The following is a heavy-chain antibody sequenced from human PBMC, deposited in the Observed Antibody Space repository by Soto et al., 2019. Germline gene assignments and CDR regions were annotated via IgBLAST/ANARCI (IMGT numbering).Heavy chain of an antibody. J-gene: IGHJ5*02. CDR2: IYSGGNS. CDR3: ARLGPYGSETYSFRYNWFDP. CDR1: GFTVISSH. V-gene: IGHV3-53*01. D-gene: IGHD3-10*01. Sequence: GGSLRLSCTTSGFTVISSHMSWVLQAPGKGLDWVSVIYSGGNSYYAVSVQGRFTISRDNSKNTVYLQMNSLRGEDTAIYYCARLGPYGSETYSFRYNWFDPWGQRTLVTVAS.